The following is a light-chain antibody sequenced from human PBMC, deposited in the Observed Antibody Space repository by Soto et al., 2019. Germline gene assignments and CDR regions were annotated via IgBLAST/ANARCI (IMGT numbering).Light chain of an antibody. J-gene: IGLJ1*01. V-gene: IGLV2-14*01. Sequence: QSVLTQPASVSGSPGQSITISCTGTSGDIGSYNRVSWYQQHPGKAPKLIIYEVTERPSGVSNRFSGSKSGNTASLTISGLQAEDEAEYYCSSYSHINTRACVFGTGTKVIVL. CDR3: SSYSHINTRACV. CDR1: SGDIGSYNR. CDR2: EVT.